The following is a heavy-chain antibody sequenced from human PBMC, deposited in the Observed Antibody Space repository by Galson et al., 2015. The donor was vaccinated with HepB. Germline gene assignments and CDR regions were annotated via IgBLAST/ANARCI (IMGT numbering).Heavy chain of an antibody. CDR2: IRGSSSYI. CDR1: GFTFSSYT. J-gene: IGHJ3*02. D-gene: IGHD1-26*01. CDR3: ARVRSGTSYDAFDI. Sequence: SLRLSCAASGFTFSSYTMNWVRQAPGKGLEWVSSIRGSSSYIHYADSVKGRFTISRDNAKNSLYLQMNSLRAEDTAVYYCARVRSGTSYDAFDIWGQGTMVTVSS. V-gene: IGHV3-21*01.